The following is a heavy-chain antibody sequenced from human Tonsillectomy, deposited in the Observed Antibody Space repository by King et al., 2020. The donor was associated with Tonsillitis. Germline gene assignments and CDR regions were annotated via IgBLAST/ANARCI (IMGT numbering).Heavy chain of an antibody. D-gene: IGHD3-22*01. Sequence: VQLVESGAEVKKPGSSVKVSCKASGGAFSSHAITWVRQAPGQVMEWMGGIIPTLGTPVYAQKFQDRVTITADEATKTAYMEVSSLRPEDTAVYYCAGDSVDYYESIGFSGHYSDYWGQGTLVIVSS. CDR2: IIPTLGTP. V-gene: IGHV1-69*01. J-gene: IGHJ4*02. CDR3: AGDSVDYYESIGFSGHYSDY. CDR1: GGAFSSHA.